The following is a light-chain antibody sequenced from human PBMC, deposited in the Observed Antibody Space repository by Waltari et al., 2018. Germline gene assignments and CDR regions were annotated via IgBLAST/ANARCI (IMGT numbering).Light chain of an antibody. CDR3: SSYTGSSTL. Sequence: QSALTQPASVSGSPGQSITVSCTGTSSDVARYNYVSWYQQHPGKAPKLMIYEVTNRPSGVSNRFSGSKSGNTASLTISGLQAEDEADYYCSSYTGSSTLFGGGTKLTVL. V-gene: IGLV2-14*01. CDR2: EVT. CDR1: SSDVARYNY. J-gene: IGLJ2*01.